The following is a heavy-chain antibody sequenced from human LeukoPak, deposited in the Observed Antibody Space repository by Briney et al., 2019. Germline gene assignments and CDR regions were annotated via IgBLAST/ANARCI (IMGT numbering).Heavy chain of an antibody. CDR1: GFTFSSYS. CDR3: AKDRNYYYYYMDV. Sequence: PGGSLRLSCAASGFTFSSYSMNWVRQAPGKGLEWVSSIGSSSSYIYYADSVKGRFTIPGDNAKNSLYLQMNSLRAEDTAVYYCAKDRNYYYYYMDVWGKGTTVTISS. J-gene: IGHJ6*03. CDR2: IGSSSSYI. V-gene: IGHV3-21*04.